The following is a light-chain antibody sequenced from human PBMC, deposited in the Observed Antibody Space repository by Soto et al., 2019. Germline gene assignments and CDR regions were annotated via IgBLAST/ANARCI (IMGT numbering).Light chain of an antibody. CDR3: QHFDNLPLA. CDR2: DAS. V-gene: IGKV1-33*01. J-gene: IGKJ4*01. Sequence: EIQMTLSSPSVSKSVGDRVNITCRAGQSISSYLNWYQQKPGKAPKLLIYDASYLKAGVPPRFTGSGSGTDFTFTISSLQPEDIATYFCQHFDNLPLAFGGGTKVDIK. CDR1: QSISSY.